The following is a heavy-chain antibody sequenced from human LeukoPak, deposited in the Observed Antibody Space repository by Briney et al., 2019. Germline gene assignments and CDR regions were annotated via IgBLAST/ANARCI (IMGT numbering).Heavy chain of an antibody. J-gene: IGHJ4*02. Sequence: SETLSLTCTVSGGSISSSTYYWGWIRQPPGKGLQWIASIYYSGSTYYSPSLSSRITISVDTSKNQFSLKLSSVTAGDTAVYYCARSPSMVRGLFDNWGQGTLVTVSS. CDR3: ARSPSMVRGLFDN. CDR2: IYYSGST. V-gene: IGHV4-39*01. D-gene: IGHD3-10*01. CDR1: GGSISSSTYY.